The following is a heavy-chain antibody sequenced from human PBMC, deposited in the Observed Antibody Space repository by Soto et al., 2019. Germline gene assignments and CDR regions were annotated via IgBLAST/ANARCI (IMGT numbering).Heavy chain of an antibody. V-gene: IGHV1-46*01. CDR1: GGTFSSYT. CDR3: ARYDYNGYYFDY. D-gene: IGHD4-4*01. Sequence: ASVKVSCKASGGTFSSYTISWVRQAPGQVYEWIGIINPSGGSTTYAQKFQGRVTMTRYTSTTTVYMELSSLKSEDTAVYYCARYDYNGYYFDYWGQGTLVTVSS. CDR2: INPSGGST. J-gene: IGHJ4*02.